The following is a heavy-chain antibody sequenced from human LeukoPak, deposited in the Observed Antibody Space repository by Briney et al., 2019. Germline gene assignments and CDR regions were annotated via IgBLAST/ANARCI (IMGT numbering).Heavy chain of an antibody. V-gene: IGHV3-23*01. CDR2: ISGSGGST. CDR3: AKHKGDIVVVVAATLTAWFDP. J-gene: IGHJ5*02. Sequence: GGSLRLSCAASGFTFSSYAMSWVRQAPGKGLEWVSAISGSGGSTYYADSVKGRFTISRDNSKNTLYLQMNSLRAEDTAVYYCAKHKGDIVVVVAATLTAWFDPWRQGTLVTVSS. CDR1: GFTFSSYA. D-gene: IGHD2-15*01.